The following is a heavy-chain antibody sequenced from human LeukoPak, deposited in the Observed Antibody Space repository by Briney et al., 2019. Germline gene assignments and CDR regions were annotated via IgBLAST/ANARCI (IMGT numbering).Heavy chain of an antibody. J-gene: IGHJ4*02. V-gene: IGHV3-23*01. CDR2: INSGFRT. CDR1: TSTFSTYV. Sequence: PGGSLRLSCAASTSTFSTYVMSWVGQAPGKGLEWVSVINSGFRTSSASSVKGRFTISRDNSKNTLFLHMNSLRGEDTAVYYCATGEDRSIYDRFDYWGQGTLVTVSS. CDR3: ATGEDRSIYDRFDY. D-gene: IGHD7-27*01.